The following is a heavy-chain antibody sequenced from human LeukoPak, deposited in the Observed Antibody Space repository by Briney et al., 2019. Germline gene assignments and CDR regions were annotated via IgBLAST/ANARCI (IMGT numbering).Heavy chain of an antibody. V-gene: IGHV4-39*01. Sequence: SETLSLTCSVSGGSITSGDYRWGWNRQSPGKGLEWIGSFYNRGSPYYNPSLKSRVTISLDTSRNQFSLKLTSVTAADTAIYYCARQFDYWGPGTLVTVSS. CDR2: FYNRGSP. CDR1: GGSITSGDYR. CDR3: ARQFDY. J-gene: IGHJ4*02.